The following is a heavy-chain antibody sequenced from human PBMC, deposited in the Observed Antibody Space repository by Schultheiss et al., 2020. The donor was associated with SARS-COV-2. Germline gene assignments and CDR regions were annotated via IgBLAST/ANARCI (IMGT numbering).Heavy chain of an antibody. CDR1: GGSISSGGYY. Sequence: SETLSLTCTVSGGSISSGGYYWSWIRQHPGKGLEWIGYIYYSGSTNYNPSLKSRVTISVDTSKNQFSLKLSSVTAADTAVYYCARGGDDSSGYYYYGMDVWGQGTTVTVSS. J-gene: IGHJ6*02. CDR2: IYYSGST. V-gene: IGHV4-61*08. CDR3: ARGGDDSSGYYYYGMDV. D-gene: IGHD3-22*01.